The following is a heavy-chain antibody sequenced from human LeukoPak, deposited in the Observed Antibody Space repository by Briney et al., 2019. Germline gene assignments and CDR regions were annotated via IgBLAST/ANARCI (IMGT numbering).Heavy chain of an antibody. J-gene: IGHJ4*02. CDR3: ARGLSRAWQDY. CDR1: GYTSTGYY. V-gene: IGHV1-2*02. Sequence: GASVKVSCKTSGYTSTGYYLHWVRQAPGQGLEWMGWINPNNGDTDYPQNFQGRVTMTRDTSITTAYMELSRLKSDDTAVYYCARGLSRAWQDYWGQGTLVTVSS. CDR2: INPNNGDT.